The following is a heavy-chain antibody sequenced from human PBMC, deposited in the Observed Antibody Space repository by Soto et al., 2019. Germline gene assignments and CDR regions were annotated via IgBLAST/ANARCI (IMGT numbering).Heavy chain of an antibody. CDR3: ARAGDSGSYPAGAFDI. D-gene: IGHD1-26*01. CDR1: GYTFTSYY. CDR2: INPSGGST. Sequence: ASVKVSCKASGYTFTSYYMHWVRQAPGQGLEWMGIINPSGGSTSYAQKFQGRVTMTRDTSTSTVYMELSSLRSEDTAVYYCARAGDSGSYPAGAFDIWGQGTMVTVSS. J-gene: IGHJ3*02. V-gene: IGHV1-46*01.